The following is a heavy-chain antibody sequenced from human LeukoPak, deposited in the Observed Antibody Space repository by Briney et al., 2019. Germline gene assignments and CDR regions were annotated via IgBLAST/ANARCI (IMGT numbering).Heavy chain of an antibody. Sequence: GGSLRLSCAASGFTFSSYWMHWVRQVPGKGLVWVARINPGRSSITYADSVKVRFTISRDNAKNTLYLQMDSLRAEDTGVYYCARSNQADDYWGQGTLVTVSS. V-gene: IGHV3-74*01. CDR1: GFTFSSYW. CDR3: ARSNQADDY. CDR2: INPGRSSI. J-gene: IGHJ4*02. D-gene: IGHD1-14*01.